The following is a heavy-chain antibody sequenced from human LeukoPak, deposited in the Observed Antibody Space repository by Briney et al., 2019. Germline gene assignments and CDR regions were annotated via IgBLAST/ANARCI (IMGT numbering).Heavy chain of an antibody. CDR1: GFTFSSYA. CDR3: ARDGYYYDSSGYYYREAGLDY. CDR2: ISYDGNNK. V-gene: IGHV3-30-3*01. J-gene: IGHJ4*02. Sequence: LPGRSLRLSCAASGFTFSSYAMHWVRQAPGKGLEGVAVISYDGNNKYYADSVKGRFTISRDNSKNTLDLQMNSLRAEDTAVYYCARDGYYYDSSGYYYREAGLDYWGQGTLVTVSS. D-gene: IGHD3-22*01.